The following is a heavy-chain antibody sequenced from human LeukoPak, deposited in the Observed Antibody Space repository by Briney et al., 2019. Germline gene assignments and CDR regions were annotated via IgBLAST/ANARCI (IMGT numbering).Heavy chain of an antibody. J-gene: IGHJ4*02. Sequence: GGSLRLSCAASGFTFSDYYMSWIRQAPGKGLEWVSYISSSGSTIYYADSVKGRFTISRDNAKNSLYLQMNSLRAEDTAVYYCARDRGDDYVWGSYRYNDYWGQGTLVTVSS. D-gene: IGHD3-16*02. V-gene: IGHV3-11*01. CDR3: ARDRGDDYVWGSYRYNDY. CDR2: ISSSGSTI. CDR1: GFTFSDYY.